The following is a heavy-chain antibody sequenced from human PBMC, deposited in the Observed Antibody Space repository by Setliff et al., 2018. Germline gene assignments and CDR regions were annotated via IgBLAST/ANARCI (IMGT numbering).Heavy chain of an antibody. CDR1: GGTFSSYA. CDR2: IIPIFGTA. V-gene: IGHV1-69*05. D-gene: IGHD2-21*02. J-gene: IGHJ4*02. Sequence: SVKVSCKASGGTFSSYAISWVRQAPGQGLEWMGGIIPIFGTANYAQKFQGRVTITTDESTSTAYMELRSLRSDDTAVYYCARRANSDLDYWGQGTLVTVSS. CDR3: ARRANSDLDY.